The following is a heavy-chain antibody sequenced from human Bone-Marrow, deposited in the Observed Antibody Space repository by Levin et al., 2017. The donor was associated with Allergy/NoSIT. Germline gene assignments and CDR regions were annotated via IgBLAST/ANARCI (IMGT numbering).Heavy chain of an antibody. CDR3: AKARDIVATMDY. J-gene: IGHJ4*02. V-gene: IGHV3-30*18. D-gene: IGHD5-12*01. CDR1: GFTFSSYG. Sequence: GGSLRLSCAASGFTFSSYGMHWVRQAPGKGLEWVAVISYDGSNKYYADSVKGRFTISRDNSKNTLYLQMNSLRAEDTAVYYCAKARDIVATMDYWGQGTLVTVSS. CDR2: ISYDGSNK.